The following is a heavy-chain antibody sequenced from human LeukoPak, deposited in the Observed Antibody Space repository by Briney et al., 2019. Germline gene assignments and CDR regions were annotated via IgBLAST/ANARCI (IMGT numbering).Heavy chain of an antibody. Sequence: PSETLSLTCTVSGGSISSGGYSWSWIRQPPGKGLEWIGYIYHSGSTYYNPSLKSRVTISVDRSKNQFSLKLSSVTAADTAVYYRARGSWGYYFDYWGQGTLVTVSS. D-gene: IGHD3-16*01. V-gene: IGHV4-30-2*01. J-gene: IGHJ4*02. CDR3: ARGSWGYYFDY. CDR2: IYHSGST. CDR1: GGSISSGGYS.